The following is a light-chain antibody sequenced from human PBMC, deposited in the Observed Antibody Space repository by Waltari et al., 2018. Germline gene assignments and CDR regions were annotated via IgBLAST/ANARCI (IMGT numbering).Light chain of an antibody. Sequence: QSVLTQPPSASGSPGQRVTISCSGSSSNIGRNHVYWYQQVPGTAPKLLIYRNNQRPSGVPDRISGSKSGTSASLAISRLRSEDEADYYCAAWDDSLTAWVFGGGTKLTVL. CDR2: RNN. CDR3: AAWDDSLTAWV. CDR1: SSNIGRNH. J-gene: IGLJ3*02. V-gene: IGLV1-47*01.